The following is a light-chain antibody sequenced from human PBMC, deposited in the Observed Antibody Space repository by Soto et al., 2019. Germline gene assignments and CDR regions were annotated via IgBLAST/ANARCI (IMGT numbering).Light chain of an antibody. CDR3: QQRSTWPRLT. Sequence: IVLTQSPATLSLSPGERATLSRRASQSVNNYLAWYQQKPGQAPRLLIYGAFNVATGIPARFSGSGSGTDFTLTIDSLEPEDFAIYYCQQRSTWPRLTFGGGTKLEI. J-gene: IGKJ4*01. CDR1: QSVNNY. V-gene: IGKV3-11*01. CDR2: GAF.